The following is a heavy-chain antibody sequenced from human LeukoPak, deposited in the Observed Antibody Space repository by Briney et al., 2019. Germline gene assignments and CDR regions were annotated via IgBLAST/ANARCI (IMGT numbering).Heavy chain of an antibody. CDR2: INPNSGGT. J-gene: IGHJ4*02. CDR1: GYTFTGYY. V-gene: IGHV1-2*02. Sequence: ASVKVSCKASGYTFTGYYMHWVRQAPGQGLEWMGWINPNSGGTNYAQRFQGRVTMTRDTSISTAYMELSRLRSDDTAVYYCAREPSEGFRGWEGGWGFDYWGQGTLVTVSS. D-gene: IGHD6-19*01. CDR3: AREPSEGFRGWEGGWGFDY.